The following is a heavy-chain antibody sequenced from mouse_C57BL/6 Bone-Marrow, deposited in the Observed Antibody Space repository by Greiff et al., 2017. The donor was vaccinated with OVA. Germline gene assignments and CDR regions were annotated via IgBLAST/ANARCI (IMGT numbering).Heavy chain of an antibody. D-gene: IGHD1-1*01. CDR2: ISDGGSYT. CDR3: ARGFMENYFDY. CDR1: GFTFSSYA. V-gene: IGHV5-4*01. Sequence: VESGGGLVKPGGSLKLSCAASGFTFSSYAMSWVRQTPEKRLEWVATISDGGSYTYYPDNVKGRFTISRDNAKNNLYLQMSHLKSEDTAMYYCARGFMENYFDYWGQGTTLTVSS. J-gene: IGHJ2*01.